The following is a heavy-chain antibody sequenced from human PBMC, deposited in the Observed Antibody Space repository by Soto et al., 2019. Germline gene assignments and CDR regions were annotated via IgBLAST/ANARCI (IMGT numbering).Heavy chain of an antibody. CDR3: ARDIMGTNYYYYGMEV. CDR2: IYYSGST. J-gene: IGHJ6*02. D-gene: IGHD2-8*01. CDR1: GGSISSYY. Sequence: SETLSLTCTVSGGSISSYYWSWIRQPPGKGLEWIGYIYYSGSTNYNPSLKSRVTISVDTSKNQFSLKLSSVTAADTAVYYCARDIMGTNYYYYGMEVWGQGTTVTVSS. V-gene: IGHV4-59*01.